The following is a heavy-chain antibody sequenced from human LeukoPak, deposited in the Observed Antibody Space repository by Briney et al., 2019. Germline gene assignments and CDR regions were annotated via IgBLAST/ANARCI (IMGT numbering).Heavy chain of an antibody. Sequence: GGSLRLSCEASGFIFSNYGMHWVRQAPGKGLEWVALIWYDGQTKFYADSVKGRFTISRDNSGNTLFLHMTSLRVGDTAVYYCAREWGRIAVAGGPGYWGQGALVTVSS. CDR2: IWYDGQTK. V-gene: IGHV3-33*01. CDR3: AREWGRIAVAGGPGY. D-gene: IGHD6-19*01. CDR1: GFIFSNYG. J-gene: IGHJ4*02.